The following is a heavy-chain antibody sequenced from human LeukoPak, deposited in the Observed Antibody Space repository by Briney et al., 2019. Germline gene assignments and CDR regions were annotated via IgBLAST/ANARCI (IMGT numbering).Heavy chain of an antibody. CDR1: GFTVGNNY. Sequence: GGSLRLSCAASGFTVGNNYMNWVRQAAGKRLECVSLIFSHGETSYADSVKGRFTISRDNSKNTLYLQMNGLRVEDTAVYYCARDPPAVSINTYAWGQGTLVTVSS. V-gene: IGHV3-66*01. CDR3: ARDPPAVSINTYA. CDR2: IFSHGET. J-gene: IGHJ4*02. D-gene: IGHD2-8*01.